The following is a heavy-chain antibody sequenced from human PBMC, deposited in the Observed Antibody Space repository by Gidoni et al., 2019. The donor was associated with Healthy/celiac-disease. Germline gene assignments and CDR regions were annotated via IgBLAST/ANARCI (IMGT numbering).Heavy chain of an antibody. V-gene: IGHV3-21*01. Sequence: EVQLVESGGGLVKTGGSLKLSCAAYGFTFNSYSMKWVRQAPGQGLVLVSSISIISIYIYYAASVKGLFTTSRDNAKTSLYLQMNTLRAEDTAVYYFARDPDVSSGYSDYWGQGTLFTVSS. CDR2: ISIISIYI. J-gene: IGHJ4*02. D-gene: IGHD3-22*01. CDR3: ARDPDVSSGYSDY. CDR1: GFTFNSYS.